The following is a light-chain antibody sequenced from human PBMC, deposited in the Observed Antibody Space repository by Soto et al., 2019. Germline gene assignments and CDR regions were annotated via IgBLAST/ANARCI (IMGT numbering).Light chain of an antibody. CDR1: QSVSSSY. CDR2: GAS. J-gene: IGKJ1*01. Sequence: IVLTQSPVTLALVPGERATLSCRASQSVSSSYLVCYQQQPGQAPRLLIYGASSRATGIPDRFSGSGSGTDFTLTISRLEPEDFAVYYCQQYRSSPGTFGQGTKVDIK. CDR3: QQYRSSPGT. V-gene: IGKV3-20*01.